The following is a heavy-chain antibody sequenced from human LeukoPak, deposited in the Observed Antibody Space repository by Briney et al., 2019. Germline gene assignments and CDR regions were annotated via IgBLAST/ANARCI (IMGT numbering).Heavy chain of an antibody. CDR1: GFAFSVYA. J-gene: IGHJ2*01. CDR3: ARLAYCGGDCYWFDL. V-gene: IGHV3-23*01. D-gene: IGHD2-21*02. CDR2: INANSGTT. Sequence: GGSLRLSCAASGFAFSVYAMSWLRQPPGKGLEWVSTINANSGTTSYAASVRGRFTISRDNAKNSLYLQMNSLRAEDTAVYYCARLAYCGGDCYWFDLWGRGTLVTISS.